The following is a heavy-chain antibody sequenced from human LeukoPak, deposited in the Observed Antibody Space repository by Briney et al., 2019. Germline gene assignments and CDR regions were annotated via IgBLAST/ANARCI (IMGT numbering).Heavy chain of an antibody. J-gene: IGHJ3*02. CDR3: ASGPKPYYDRGDAFDI. V-gene: IGHV4-39*01. D-gene: IGHD3-22*01. CDR2: IYYSGST. Sequence: SSETLSLTCTVSGGSISSSSYYWGWIRQPPGKGLEWIGSIYYSGSTYYNPSLKSRVTISVDTSENQFSLKLSSVTAADTAVYYCASGPKPYYDRGDAFDIWGQGTMVTVSS. CDR1: GGSISSSSYY.